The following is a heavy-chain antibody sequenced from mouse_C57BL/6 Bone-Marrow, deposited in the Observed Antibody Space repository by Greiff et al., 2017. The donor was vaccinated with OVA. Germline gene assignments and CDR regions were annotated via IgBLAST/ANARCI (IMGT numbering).Heavy chain of an antibody. V-gene: IGHV3-6*01. CDR1: GYSITSGYY. CDR2: ISYDGSN. CDR3: ARWSDGYAMDY. J-gene: IGHJ4*01. Sequence: EVQLQQSGPGLVKPSQSLSLTCSVTGYSITSGYYWNCIRQFPGNKLEWMGYISYDGSNNYNPSLKNRISITRDTSKNQFFLKLNSVTTEDTATYYCARWSDGYAMDYWGQGTSVTVAS.